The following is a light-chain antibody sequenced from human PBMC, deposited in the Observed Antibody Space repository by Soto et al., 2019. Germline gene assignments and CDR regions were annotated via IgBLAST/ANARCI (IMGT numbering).Light chain of an antibody. Sequence: IQLTQSPSFLSASVGDRVTVTCRARPGNNIYLAWYQPKPGKAPKLLIYTASTLQSGVPSRFSGSGSGIEFTLTITSLQPEDFAAYYCQQLYSYPLTFGGGTKV. CDR2: TAS. CDR3: QQLYSYPLT. V-gene: IGKV1-9*01. J-gene: IGKJ4*01. CDR1: PGNNIY.